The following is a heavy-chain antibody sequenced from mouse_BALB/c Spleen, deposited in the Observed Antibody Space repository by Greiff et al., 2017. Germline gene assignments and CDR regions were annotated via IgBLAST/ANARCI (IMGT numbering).Heavy chain of an antibody. D-gene: IGHD4-1*01. CDR3: ASNWDVDYAMDY. CDR1: GYSITSGYY. CDR2: ISYDGSN. V-gene: IGHV3-6*02. Sequence: EVKLMESGPGLVKPSQSLSLTCSVTGYSITSGYYWNWIRQFPGNKLEWMGYISYDGSNNYNPSLKNRISITRDTSKNQFFLKLNSVTTEDTATYYCASNWDVDYAMDYWGQGTSVTVSS. J-gene: IGHJ4*01.